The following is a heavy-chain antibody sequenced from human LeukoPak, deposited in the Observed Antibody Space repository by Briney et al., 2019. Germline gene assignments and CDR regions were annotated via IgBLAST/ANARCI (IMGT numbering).Heavy chain of an antibody. CDR3: EAYCSSTSCYTRSY. D-gene: IGHD2-2*02. Sequence: GGSLRLSCAASGFTFSSYSMNWVRQAPGKGLEWVSYISSSSSTIYYADSVEGRFTISRDNAKNSLYLQMNSLRAEDTAVYYCEAYCSSTSCYTRSYWGQGTLVTVSS. V-gene: IGHV3-48*04. J-gene: IGHJ4*02. CDR2: ISSSSSTI. CDR1: GFTFSSYS.